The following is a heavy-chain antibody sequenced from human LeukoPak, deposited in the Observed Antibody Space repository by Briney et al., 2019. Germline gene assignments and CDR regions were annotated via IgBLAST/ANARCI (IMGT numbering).Heavy chain of an antibody. J-gene: IGHJ6*02. CDR2: IYSGGST. V-gene: IGHV3-53*04. CDR1: GFTVSSNY. D-gene: IGHD5-18*01. CDR3: AKVDNGDSLYCYYGMDV. Sequence: GGSLRLSCAASGFTVSSNYMSWVRQAPGKGLEWVSVIYSGGSTYYADSVKGRFTISRHNSKNTLYLQMNSLRAEDTAVYYCAKVDNGDSLYCYYGMDVWGQGTTVTVSS.